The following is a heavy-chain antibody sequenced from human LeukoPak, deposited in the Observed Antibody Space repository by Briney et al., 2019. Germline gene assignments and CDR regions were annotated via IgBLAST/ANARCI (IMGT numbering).Heavy chain of an antibody. CDR2: ISSSGSTI. CDR3: ARYPGLTPRYYYMDV. CDR1: GFTFSSYE. J-gene: IGHJ6*03. Sequence: SGGSLRLSCAASGFTFSSYEMNWVRQAPGKGLEWVSYISSSGSTIYYADSVKGRFTISRDNAKNSLYLQMNSLRAEDTAVYYCARYPGLTPRYYYMDVWGKGTTVTISS. V-gene: IGHV3-48*03.